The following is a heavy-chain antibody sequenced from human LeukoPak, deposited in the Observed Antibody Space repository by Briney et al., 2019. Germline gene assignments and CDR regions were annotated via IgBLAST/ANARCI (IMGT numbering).Heavy chain of an antibody. CDR1: GFTFSTYW. V-gene: IGHV3-7*04. J-gene: IGHJ4*02. CDR2: IKQDGSEK. D-gene: IGHD3-3*01. CDR3: AREEWFFDY. Sequence: PGGSLRLSCAASGFTFSTYWRSWVRQAPGKGLEGVANIKQDGSEKHYVDSVKGRFTISKDNAKNSLYLQMNSLRAEDAAVYYCAREEWFFDYWGQGTLVTVSS.